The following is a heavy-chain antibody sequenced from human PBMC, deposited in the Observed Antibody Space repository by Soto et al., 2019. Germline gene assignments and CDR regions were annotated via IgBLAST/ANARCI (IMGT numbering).Heavy chain of an antibody. CDR3: VRYMSRSSWYPDY. Sequence: GGSLRFSCAASGFTFRRYWMHWFRQAPGKGLVWVARINSDGSSTNYADSVKVRFTISRDNAKNTLYLQMNSLRAKDTAVYDCVRYMSRSSWYPDYWGQGTLVTVSS. J-gene: IGHJ4*02. V-gene: IGHV3-74*01. CDR1: GFTFRRYW. D-gene: IGHD6-13*01. CDR2: INSDGSST.